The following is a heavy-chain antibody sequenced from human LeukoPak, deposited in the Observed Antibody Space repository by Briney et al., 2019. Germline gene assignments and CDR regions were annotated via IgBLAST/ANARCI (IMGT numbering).Heavy chain of an antibody. CDR3: AKGGYSYGYPLYYYGMDV. Sequence: GGSLRLSCAASGFTFDDYAMHWVRQAPGKGLEWVSGISWNSGSIGYADSVKGRFTISRDNAKNSLYLQMNSLRAEDTALYYCAKGGYSYGYPLYYYGMDVWGQGTTVTVSS. CDR1: GFTFDDYA. D-gene: IGHD5-18*01. V-gene: IGHV3-9*01. J-gene: IGHJ6*02. CDR2: ISWNSGSI.